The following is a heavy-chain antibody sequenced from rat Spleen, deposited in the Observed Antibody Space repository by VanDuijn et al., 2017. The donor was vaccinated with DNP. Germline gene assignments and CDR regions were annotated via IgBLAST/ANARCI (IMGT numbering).Heavy chain of an antibody. Sequence: EVQLVESGGGLVQPGRSLKLSCAASGFSFSDYNLAWVRQAPKKGLEWVAVIIYDGSRTYYRDSVQGRLTISRDNAKTTLYLQMDSLRSEDTATYYCVTRGKYGGYDYWGQGVMVTVSS. CDR1: GFSFSDYN. CDR2: IIYDGSRT. D-gene: IGHD1-11*01. V-gene: IGHV5S10*01. J-gene: IGHJ2*01. CDR3: VTRGKYGGYDY.